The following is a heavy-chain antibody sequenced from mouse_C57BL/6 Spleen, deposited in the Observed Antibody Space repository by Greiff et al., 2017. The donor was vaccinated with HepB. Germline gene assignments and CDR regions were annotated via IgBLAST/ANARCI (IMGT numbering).Heavy chain of an antibody. V-gene: IGHV2-6*03. CDR1: GFSLTSYG. Sequence: VQRVESGPGLVAPSQSLSITCTVSGFSLTSYGVHWVRQPPGKGLEWLVVIWSDGSTTYNSAPKSRLSISKDNSKSQVFLKMNSLQTDDTAMYYCARSYDYGYYFDYWGQGTTLTVSS. CDR3: ARSYDYGYYFDY. CDR2: IWSDGST. J-gene: IGHJ2*01. D-gene: IGHD2-4*01.